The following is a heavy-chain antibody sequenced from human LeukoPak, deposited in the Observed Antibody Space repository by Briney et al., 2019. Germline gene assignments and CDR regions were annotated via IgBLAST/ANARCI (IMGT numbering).Heavy chain of an antibody. J-gene: IGHJ3*02. CDR2: IIPIFGTA. V-gene: IGHV1-69*05. Sequence: SVKVSCKASGGTFSSYAISWVRQAPGQGLEWMGGIIPIFGTANYAQKFQGRVTITTDESTSTAYVELSSLRSEDTAVYYCATATAGHEDAFDIWGQGTMVTVSS. D-gene: IGHD6-13*01. CDR1: GGTFSSYA. CDR3: ATATAGHEDAFDI.